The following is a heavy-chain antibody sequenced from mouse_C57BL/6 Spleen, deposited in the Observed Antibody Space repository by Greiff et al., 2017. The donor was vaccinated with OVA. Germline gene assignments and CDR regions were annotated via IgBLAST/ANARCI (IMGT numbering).Heavy chain of an antibody. D-gene: IGHD4-1*01. CDR1: GYTFTSYT. CDR3: ARSGTGSYWYFDV. CDR2: INPSSGYT. Sequence: VQLQQSGAELARPGASVKMSCKASGYTFTSYTMHWVKQRPGQGLEWIGYINPSSGYTKYNQKFKDKATLTADKSSSTAYMQLRSLTSEDAAVYYCARSGTGSYWYFDVWGTGTTVTVSS. J-gene: IGHJ1*03. V-gene: IGHV1-4*01.